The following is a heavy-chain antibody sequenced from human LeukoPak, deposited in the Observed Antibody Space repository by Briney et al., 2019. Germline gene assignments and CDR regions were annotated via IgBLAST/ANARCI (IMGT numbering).Heavy chain of an antibody. J-gene: IGHJ3*02. V-gene: IGHV3-30*03. D-gene: IGHD1-14*01. Sequence: GGSLRLSCAASGFAFSSFGMHWVRQAPGKGLEWVAVISYDGSNKYYADSVKGRFTISRDNSKNTLYLQMNSLRAEDTAVYYCARRTETFDIWGQGTMVTVSS. CDR1: GFAFSSFG. CDR2: ISYDGSNK. CDR3: ARRTETFDI.